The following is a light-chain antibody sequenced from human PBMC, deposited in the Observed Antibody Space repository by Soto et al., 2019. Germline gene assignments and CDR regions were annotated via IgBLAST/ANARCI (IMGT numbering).Light chain of an antibody. CDR2: EVT. CDR3: NSYASSSARV. CDR1: SSDVGAFNY. Sequence: QSALTQPASVSGSPGQSITISCTGTSSDVGAFNYVSWHQQYPGKAPKLIIYEVTNRPSGVSNRFSGSKSGNTASLTISGLQAEDEADYYCNSYASSSARVFGGGTKVTVL. J-gene: IGLJ3*02. V-gene: IGLV2-14*01.